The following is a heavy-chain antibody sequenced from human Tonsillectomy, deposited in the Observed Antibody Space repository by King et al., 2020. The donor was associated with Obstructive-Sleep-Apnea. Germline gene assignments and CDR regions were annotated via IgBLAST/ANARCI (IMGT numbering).Heavy chain of an antibody. CDR3: ARGKSGNPDS. D-gene: IGHD6-25*01. J-gene: IGHJ4*02. CDR1: GYSISSGYY. Sequence: QLQESGPGLVKPSETLSLTCTVSGYSISSGYYWGWIRQPPGKGLEWIGSSYHSGTTYYSPSLKSRVSISVDTSRNQFSLRLTSVTAADTAVYYCARGKSGNPDSWGQGTRVTVSS. CDR2: SYHSGTT. V-gene: IGHV4-38-2*02.